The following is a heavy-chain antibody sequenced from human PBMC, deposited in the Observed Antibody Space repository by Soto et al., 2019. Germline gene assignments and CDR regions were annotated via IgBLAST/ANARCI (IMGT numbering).Heavy chain of an antibody. CDR3: AKGYYDYIWGSPYIDY. CDR1: GFTFSSYA. CDR2: ISGSGGST. J-gene: IGHJ4*02. D-gene: IGHD3-16*01. V-gene: IGHV3-23*01. Sequence: PGGSLRLSCAASGFTFSSYAMSWVRQAPGKGLEWVSAISGSGGSTYYADSVKGRFTISRDNSKNTLYLQMNSLRAEDTAVYYCAKGYYDYIWGSPYIDYWGQGTLVTVSS.